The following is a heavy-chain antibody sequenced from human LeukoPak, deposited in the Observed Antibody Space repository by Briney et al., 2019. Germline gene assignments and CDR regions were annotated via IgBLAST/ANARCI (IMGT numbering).Heavy chain of an antibody. CDR2: IIPMFNKA. CDR1: GDTFSGYA. CDR3: GVGVVGATPLY. Sequence: SVKVSCKASGDTFSGYAITWVRQAPGQGLEWMGGIIPMFNKANYVQKFQGRVTITADESTSTAYMDLNSLRSDDTAVFYCGVGVVGATPLYWGLGSLVTVSS. V-gene: IGHV1-69*13. J-gene: IGHJ4*02. D-gene: IGHD1-26*01.